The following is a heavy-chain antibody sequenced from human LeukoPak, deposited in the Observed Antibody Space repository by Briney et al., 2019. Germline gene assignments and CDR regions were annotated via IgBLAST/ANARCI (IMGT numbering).Heavy chain of an antibody. J-gene: IGHJ4*02. CDR3: ARAGGSTVSHSDY. Sequence: GGSLRLSCVASGFTFSIYTMSWVRQAPGEGLEWVSSITSSSSSMYSADSVKGRLTISRDNAKNSLYLQMNSLRAEDTAVYYCARAGGSTVSHSDYWGQGTLVTVSS. V-gene: IGHV3-21*04. CDR2: ITSSSSSM. D-gene: IGHD4-17*01. CDR1: GFTFSIYT.